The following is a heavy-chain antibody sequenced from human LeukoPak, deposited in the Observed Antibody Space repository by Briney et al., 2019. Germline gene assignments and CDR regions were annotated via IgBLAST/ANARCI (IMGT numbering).Heavy chain of an antibody. CDR2: INPNSGGT. Sequence: ASVKVSCKASGYTFTGYYMHWVRQAPGQGLEWMGRINPNSGGTNYAQKFQGRVTMTRDTSISTAYMELSRLRSDDTAVYYCARSNYYDSSGYCDYWGQGTLVTVSS. J-gene: IGHJ4*02. CDR1: GYTFTGYY. D-gene: IGHD3-22*01. CDR3: ARSNYYDSSGYCDY. V-gene: IGHV1-2*06.